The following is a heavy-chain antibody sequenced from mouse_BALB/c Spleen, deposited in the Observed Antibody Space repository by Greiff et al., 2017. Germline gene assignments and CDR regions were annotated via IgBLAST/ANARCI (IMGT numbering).Heavy chain of an antibody. Sequence: EVKLQESGGGLVKPGGSLKLSCAASGFAFSSYDMSWVRQTPEKRLEWVAYISSGGGSTYYPDTVKGRFTISRDNAKNTLYLQMSSLKSEDTAMYYCARHYDGYLWYFDVWGAGTTVTVSS. CDR1: GFAFSSYD. J-gene: IGHJ1*01. D-gene: IGHD2-3*01. CDR3: ARHYDGYLWYFDV. V-gene: IGHV5-12-1*01. CDR2: ISSGGGST.